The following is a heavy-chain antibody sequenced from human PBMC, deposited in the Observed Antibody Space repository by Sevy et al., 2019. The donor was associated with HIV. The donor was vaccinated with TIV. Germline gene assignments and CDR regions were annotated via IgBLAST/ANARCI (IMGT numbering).Heavy chain of an antibody. J-gene: IGHJ6*02. CDR3: ARGLDCGGDCDIGFYYPLDV. CDR2: ISGNSAAI. D-gene: IGHD2-21*02. CDR1: GFTFSRYS. Sequence: GGSLRLSCAASGFTFSRYSMNWVRQAPGKGLEWISYISGNSAAIYYADSVKGRFTVSRDNDNDALYLQLNSLRYDDTALYYCARGLDCGGDCDIGFYYPLDVWGQGTTVTVSS. V-gene: IGHV3-48*02.